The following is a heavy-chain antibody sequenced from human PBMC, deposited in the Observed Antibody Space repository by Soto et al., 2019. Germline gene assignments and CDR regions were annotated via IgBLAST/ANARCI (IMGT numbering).Heavy chain of an antibody. J-gene: IGHJ4*02. CDR1: GGSISGYY. CDR3: AKVSPRGAMVDFDY. V-gene: IGHV4-59*01. D-gene: IGHD5-18*01. CDR2: IYYSGST. Sequence: PSETLSLTCAVSGGSISGYYWTWIRQPPGKGLEWIGYIYYSGSTNYNPSLKSRVTMSVDTSKKQLSLKLRSVTAADTAVYYCAKVSPRGAMVDFDYWGQGTLVTVSS.